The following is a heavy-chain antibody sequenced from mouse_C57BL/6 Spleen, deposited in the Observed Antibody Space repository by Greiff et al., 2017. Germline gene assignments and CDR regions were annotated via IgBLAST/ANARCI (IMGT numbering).Heavy chain of an antibody. J-gene: IGHJ4*01. CDR2: ISYDGSN. D-gene: IGHD2-4*01. CDR3: ARGGDYLYYYAMDY. Sequence: EVQLLESGPGLVKPSQSLSLTCSVTGYSITSGYYWNWIRQFPGNKLEWMGYISYDGSNNYNPSLKNRISITRDTSKNQFFLKLNSVTTEDTATYYCARGGDYLYYYAMDYWGQGTSVTVSS. V-gene: IGHV3-6*01. CDR1: GYSITSGYY.